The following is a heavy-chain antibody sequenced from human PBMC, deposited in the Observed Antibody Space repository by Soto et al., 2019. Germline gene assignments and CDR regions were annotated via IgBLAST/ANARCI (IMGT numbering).Heavy chain of an antibody. CDR3: ARRYCSGGSCHGGHWYFDL. CDR2: INPNSGGT. Sequence: GAPVKVSCKASGYTFTGYYMHWVRQAPGQGLEWMGWINPNSGGTNYAQKFQGWVTMTRDTSISTAYMELSRLRSDDTAVYYCARRYCSGGSCHGGHWYFDLWGRGTLVTVSS. J-gene: IGHJ2*01. D-gene: IGHD2-15*01. CDR1: GYTFTGYY. V-gene: IGHV1-2*04.